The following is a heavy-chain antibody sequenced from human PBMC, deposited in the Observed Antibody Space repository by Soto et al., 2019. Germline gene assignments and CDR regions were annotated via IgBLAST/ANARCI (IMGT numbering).Heavy chain of an antibody. J-gene: IGHJ6*02. CDR1: GYTFTSYY. Sequence: ASVKVSCKASGYTFTSYYMHWVRQAPGQGLEWMGIINPSGGSTSYAQKFQGRVTMTRDTSTSTVYMELSSLRSEDTAVYYCAREVAPLGGAAMVSYYYYGMGVWGQGTTVTVSS. V-gene: IGHV1-46*01. CDR3: AREVAPLGGAAMVSYYYYGMGV. D-gene: IGHD5-18*01. CDR2: INPSGGST.